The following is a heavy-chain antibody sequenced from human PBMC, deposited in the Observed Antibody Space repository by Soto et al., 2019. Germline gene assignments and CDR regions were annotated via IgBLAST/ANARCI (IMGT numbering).Heavy chain of an antibody. Sequence: PSQTLSLTCAISGDSVSSNIAAWNWIRQSPSRGLEWLGRTYYRSKWYNDYAVSVKSRITINPDTSKNQFSLQLNSVTPEDTAVYYCARDGSYSSGWLDYYYYYGMDVWGQGTTVTVSS. V-gene: IGHV6-1*01. CDR3: ARDGSYSSGWLDYYYYYGMDV. CDR1: GDSVSSNIAA. CDR2: TYYRSKWYN. D-gene: IGHD6-19*01. J-gene: IGHJ6*02.